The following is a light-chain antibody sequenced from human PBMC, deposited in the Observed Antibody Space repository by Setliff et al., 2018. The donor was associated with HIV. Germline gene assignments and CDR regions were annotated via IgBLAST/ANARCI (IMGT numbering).Light chain of an antibody. CDR3: SSYSINNLDV. CDR1: SSDIGSSNF. Sequence: QSVLTQPASVSGSPGQSITISCTGTSSDIGSSNFVSWYQQHPGKAPKVMIYNVDKRPPGVSNRFSGSKSGNTASLTISGLQTEDEADYYCSSYSINNLDVFATGTKVTVL. V-gene: IGLV2-14*03. CDR2: NVD. J-gene: IGLJ1*01.